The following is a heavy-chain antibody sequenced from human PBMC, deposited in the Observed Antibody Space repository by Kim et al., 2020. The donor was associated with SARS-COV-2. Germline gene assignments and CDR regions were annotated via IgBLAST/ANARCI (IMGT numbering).Heavy chain of an antibody. CDR1: GGSFSGYY. Sequence: SETLSLTCAVYGGSFSGYYWSWIRQPPGKGLEWIGEINHSGSTNYNPSLKSRVTISVDTSKNQFSLKLSSVTAADTAVYYCVRGPPYLLWFGDHDAGYYYGMDVWGQGTTVTVSS. V-gene: IGHV4-34*01. CDR3: VRGPPYLLWFGDHDAGYYYGMDV. CDR2: INHSGST. D-gene: IGHD3-10*01. J-gene: IGHJ6*02.